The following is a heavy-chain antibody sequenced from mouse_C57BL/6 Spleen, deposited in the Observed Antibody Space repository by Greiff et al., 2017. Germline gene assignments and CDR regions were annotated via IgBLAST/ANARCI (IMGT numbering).Heavy chain of an antibody. CDR1: GYAFTNYL. Sequence: QVQLKQSGAELVRPGTSVKVSCKASGYAFTNYLIEWVKQRPGQGLEWIGVINPGSGGTNYNEKFKGKATLTADKSSSTAYMQLSSLTSEDSAVYFCARVHGNYVGFAYWGQGTLVTVSA. D-gene: IGHD2-1*01. V-gene: IGHV1-54*01. CDR2: INPGSGGT. J-gene: IGHJ3*01. CDR3: ARVHGNYVGFAY.